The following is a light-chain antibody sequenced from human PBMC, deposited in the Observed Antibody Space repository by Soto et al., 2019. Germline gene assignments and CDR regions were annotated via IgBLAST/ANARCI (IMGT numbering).Light chain of an antibody. Sequence: QSVLTQPPSASGTPGQRVTISCSGSHSNIGGNFVYWHRQVSGTAPKLLIYRDNQRPSRVPDRFSGSKTGTSAFLVISGLQSEDDGEYYCASWDDSLSGRVFGRGTKLTVL. CDR1: HSNIGGNF. V-gene: IGLV1-47*01. CDR2: RDN. J-gene: IGLJ3*02. CDR3: ASWDDSLSGRV.